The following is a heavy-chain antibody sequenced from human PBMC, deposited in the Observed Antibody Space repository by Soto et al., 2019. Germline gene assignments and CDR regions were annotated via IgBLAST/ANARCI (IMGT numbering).Heavy chain of an antibody. CDR2: ISGSGGST. CDR3: AKLLSIAAPQLEY. Sequence: GWSLRLSCSSSRFTFSSYAMSLVRHSPGKWLECFSAISGSGGSTYYADSVKGRFTISRDNSKNTLYLQMNSLRAEDTAVYYCAKLLSIAAPQLEYWGQGTLVTVSS. V-gene: IGHV3-23*01. CDR1: RFTFSSYA. D-gene: IGHD6-6*01. J-gene: IGHJ4*02.